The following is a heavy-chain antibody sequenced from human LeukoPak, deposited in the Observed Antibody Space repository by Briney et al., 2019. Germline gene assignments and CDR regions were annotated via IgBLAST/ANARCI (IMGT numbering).Heavy chain of an antibody. CDR3: ARGSTRPNWFDP. CDR2: INHSGST. V-gene: IGHV4-34*01. J-gene: IGHJ5*02. D-gene: IGHD2-2*01. CDR1: GGSFSGYY. Sequence: PSETLSLTCAVYGGSFSGYYWSWIRQPPGKGLGWIGEINHSGSTNYNPSLKSRVTISVDTSKNQFSLKLSSVTAADTAVYYCARGSTRPNWFDPWGQGTLVTVSS.